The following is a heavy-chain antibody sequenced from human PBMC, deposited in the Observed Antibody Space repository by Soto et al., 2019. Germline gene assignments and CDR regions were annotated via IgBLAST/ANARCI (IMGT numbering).Heavy chain of an antibody. J-gene: IGHJ4*02. CDR2: INPNGGST. CDR1: GYTLTNFY. Sequence: QVQLVQCGAEVKKPGASVKVSCKASGYTLTNFYIHWVRQAPGQGLEWMGIINPNGGSTNYAHNFQGRVTITRDTSTSTVYMDLSSLRSEDTAVYYCARGLGSGDYWGRGTLVTVSS. D-gene: IGHD6-25*01. V-gene: IGHV1-46*03. CDR3: ARGLGSGDY.